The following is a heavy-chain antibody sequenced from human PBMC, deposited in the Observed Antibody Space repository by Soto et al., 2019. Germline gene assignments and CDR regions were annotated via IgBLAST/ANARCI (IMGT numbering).Heavy chain of an antibody. Sequence: QVQPQQWGAGLLKPSETLSLTCAVYGGSFSGYYWSWIRQPPGKGLEWIGEINHSGSTNYNPSLKSRVTISVDTSKNQFSLKLSSVTAADTAVYYCARVGYYYYGMDVWGQGTTVTVSS. CDR2: INHSGST. J-gene: IGHJ6*02. CDR1: GGSFSGYY. CDR3: ARVGYYYYGMDV. V-gene: IGHV4-34*01.